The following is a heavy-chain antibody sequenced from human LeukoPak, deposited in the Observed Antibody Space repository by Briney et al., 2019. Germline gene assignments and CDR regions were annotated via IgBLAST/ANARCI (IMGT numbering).Heavy chain of an antibody. J-gene: IGHJ4*02. Sequence: GGSLRLSCAASGFSFIDAWMRWVRQAPGKGLEWVSTISGSGDTYYADSVKGRFTISRDDSKSTLSLQMNSLRAEDTALYYCAKKYYYGSGTYIFYFDYWGQGTPVTVSS. D-gene: IGHD3-10*01. CDR2: ISGSGDT. V-gene: IGHV3-23*01. CDR3: AKKYYYGSGTYIFYFDY. CDR1: GFSFIDAW.